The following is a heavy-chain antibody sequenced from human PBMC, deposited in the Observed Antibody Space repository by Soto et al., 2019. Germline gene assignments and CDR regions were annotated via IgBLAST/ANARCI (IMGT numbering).Heavy chain of an antibody. CDR1: GGSISSYY. CDR3: ARLGPDIVVVPAAPYYYYMDV. D-gene: IGHD2-2*01. J-gene: IGHJ6*03. Sequence: SETLSLTCTVSGGSISSYYWSWIRQPPGKGLEWIGYIYYSGSTNYNPSLKSRVTISVDTSKNQFSLKLSSVTAADTAVYYCARLGPDIVVVPAAPYYYYMDVWGKGTTVTVSS. V-gene: IGHV4-59*08. CDR2: IYYSGST.